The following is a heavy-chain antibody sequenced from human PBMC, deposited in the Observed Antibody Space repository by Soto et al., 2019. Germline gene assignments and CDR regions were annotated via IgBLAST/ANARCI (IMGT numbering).Heavy chain of an antibody. CDR3: ARDGVGGMDV. CDR2: INPNSGGT. J-gene: IGHJ6*02. CDR1: GYTFTGYY. V-gene: IGHV1-2*02. D-gene: IGHD1-26*01. Sequence: QVQLVQSGAEVKKPGASVKVSCKASGYTFTGYYMHWVRQAPGQGLEWMGCINPNSGGTNYALKFQGRVTITADESTSTAYMELSSLRSEDTAVYYCARDGVGGMDVWGQGTTVTVSS.